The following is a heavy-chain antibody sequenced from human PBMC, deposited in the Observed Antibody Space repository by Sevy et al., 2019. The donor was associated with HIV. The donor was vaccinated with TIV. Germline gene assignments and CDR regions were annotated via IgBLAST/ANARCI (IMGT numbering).Heavy chain of an antibody. V-gene: IGHV4-59*11. J-gene: IGHJ6*02. CDR2: IHYFGSA. CDR3: ARDTSGDSSGWYPYYNYYGLDV. D-gene: IGHD6-19*01. CDR1: GGSISDHY. Sequence: SETLSLTCTVSGGSISDHYWNWIRQPPGKGLEWIGQIHYFGSANYNPSLKSRVTISLDTSNNRFSLKLSSVNAADTAVYYCARDTSGDSSGWYPYYNYYGLDVWGQGTTVTVSS.